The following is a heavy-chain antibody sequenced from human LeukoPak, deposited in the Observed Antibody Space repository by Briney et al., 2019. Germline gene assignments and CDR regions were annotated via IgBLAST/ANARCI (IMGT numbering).Heavy chain of an antibody. Sequence: GGSLRLSCAAAGFTVSSYAMSWVRQAPGKGREWVSAISGSGRSTYYADSVKGPFTISRDNSKHTLYLQMNSLRAEDTAVYYCAKDLSGRYFDYWGQGTLVTVSS. V-gene: IGHV3-23*01. D-gene: IGHD7-27*01. CDR2: ISGSGRST. J-gene: IGHJ4*02. CDR3: AKDLSGRYFDY. CDR1: GFTVSSYA.